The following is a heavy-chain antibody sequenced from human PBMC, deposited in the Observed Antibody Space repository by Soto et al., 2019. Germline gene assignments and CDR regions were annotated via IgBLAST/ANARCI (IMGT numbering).Heavy chain of an antibody. Sequence: SVKVSCKASGGPFNTYAISWVRQAPGQGLEWMGGIIPIFTTATYAQKFQGRVTITADESTNTVYMEMSSLRSDDTAVYYCARDKIYSGYDWGDWFDPWGQGTLVTVSS. D-gene: IGHD5-12*01. CDR1: GGPFNTYA. CDR3: ARDKIYSGYDWGDWFDP. J-gene: IGHJ5*02. CDR2: IIPIFTTA. V-gene: IGHV1-69*13.